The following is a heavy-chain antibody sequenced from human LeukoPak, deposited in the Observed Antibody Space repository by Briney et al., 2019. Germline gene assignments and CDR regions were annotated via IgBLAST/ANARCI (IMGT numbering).Heavy chain of an antibody. CDR3: ARNFDMKGFDP. Sequence: VQVSCKASRYTFTGYYMNWVRPAPGQGLEWMGWINSDSGFTKYAQKFQGRVTMTRDTSITTVYMDLTRLTSDDTAVYYCARNFDMKGFDPWGQGTLVTVSS. J-gene: IGHJ5*02. V-gene: IGHV1-2*02. CDR1: RYTFTGYY. CDR2: INSDSGFT. D-gene: IGHD3-9*01.